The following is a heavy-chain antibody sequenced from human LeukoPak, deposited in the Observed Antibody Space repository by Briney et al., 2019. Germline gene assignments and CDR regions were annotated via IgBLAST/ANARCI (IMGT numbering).Heavy chain of an antibody. D-gene: IGHD2-2*01. CDR1: GFTFSSYW. Sequence: GGSLRLSFAAPGFTFSSYWMPWVRQPPGKGLGWVSRINSDGSSTSYADSVKGRFTISRDNAKNTLYLQMNSLRAEDTAVYYCARDCSSTSCYLDYWGQGTLVTVSS. J-gene: IGHJ4*02. V-gene: IGHV3-74*01. CDR2: INSDGSST. CDR3: ARDCSSTSCYLDY.